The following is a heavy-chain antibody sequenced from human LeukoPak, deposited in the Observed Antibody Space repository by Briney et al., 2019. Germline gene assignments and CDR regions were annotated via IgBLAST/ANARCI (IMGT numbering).Heavy chain of an antibody. CDR1: GYTFTSYY. V-gene: IGHV1-46*01. CDR2: INPSGGST. J-gene: IGHJ3*02. Sequence: GASVKVSCKASGYTFTSYYMHWVRQAPGQGLEWMGIINPSGGSTSYAQKLQGRVTMTTDTSTSTAYMELRSLRSDDTAVYYCARVLGIVRGYAFDIWGQGTMVTVSS. D-gene: IGHD3-10*01. CDR3: ARVLGIVRGYAFDI.